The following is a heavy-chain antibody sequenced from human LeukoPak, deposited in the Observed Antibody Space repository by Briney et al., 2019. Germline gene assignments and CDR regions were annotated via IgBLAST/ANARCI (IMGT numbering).Heavy chain of an antibody. V-gene: IGHV1-18*01. CDR1: GYTFTRYG. Sequence: ASVKVSCKASGYTFTRYGISWVRQAPGEGLEWMGWISTNSDEIHYARRFQGRVTLTTDTSASTVYMEVRSLRSDDTAVYYCARDPYHEILAGYGSPMAHWGQGTRVTVSS. CDR3: ARDPYHEILAGYGSPMAH. CDR2: ISTNSDEI. J-gene: IGHJ4*02. D-gene: IGHD3-9*01.